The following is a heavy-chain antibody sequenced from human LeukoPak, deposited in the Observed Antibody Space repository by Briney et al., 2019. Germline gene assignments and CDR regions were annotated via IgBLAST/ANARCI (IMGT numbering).Heavy chain of an antibody. CDR2: ISYDGSNN. Sequence: GRSLRLSCAASGFTFSSYGMHWVRQAPGKGLEWVALISYDGSNNHYAASVKGRFTISRDDSKNTLYLQMNSPRVEDTAVYCCASPVVLGAYLRGAYYFDSWGQGTLVTVSS. V-gene: IGHV3-30*03. CDR3: ASPVVLGAYLRGAYYFDS. D-gene: IGHD3-16*01. J-gene: IGHJ4*02. CDR1: GFTFSSYG.